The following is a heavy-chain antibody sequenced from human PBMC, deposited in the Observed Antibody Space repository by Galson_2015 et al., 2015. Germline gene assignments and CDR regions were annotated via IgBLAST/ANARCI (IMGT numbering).Heavy chain of an antibody. J-gene: IGHJ4*02. Sequence: SLRLPCGASGFTFGDYAMSWFRQAPGRGLEWVGLFRSEAYGGTTQYAASVKGRFTISRDDSKSIAYLQMNSLKTEDTAVYYCTRLGLSYGDYGPPGYWGQGTLVTVSS. CDR3: TRLGLSYGDYGPPGY. D-gene: IGHD4-17*01. CDR1: GFTFGDYA. CDR2: FRSEAYGGTT. V-gene: IGHV3-49*03.